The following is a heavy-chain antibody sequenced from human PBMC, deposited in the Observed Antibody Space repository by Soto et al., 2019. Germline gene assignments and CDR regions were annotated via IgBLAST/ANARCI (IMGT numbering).Heavy chain of an antibody. Sequence: SETLSLTCTVSGGSISSYYWSWVRQPPGKGLEWIGYIYYSGSTNYNPSLKSRVTISVDTSKNQFSLKLSSVTAADTAVYYCAGRVDTAMVYYYYGMDVWGQGTTVTVSS. D-gene: IGHD5-18*01. CDR2: IYYSGST. J-gene: IGHJ6*02. CDR1: GGSISSYY. V-gene: IGHV4-59*01. CDR3: AGRVDTAMVYYYYGMDV.